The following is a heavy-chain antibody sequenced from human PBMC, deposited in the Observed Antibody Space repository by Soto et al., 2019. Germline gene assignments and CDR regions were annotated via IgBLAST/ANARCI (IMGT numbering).Heavy chain of an antibody. CDR1: GYSFTSYW. Sequence: EVQLVQSGAEVKKPGESLKISCKGGGYSFTSYWIGWVRQMPGKGLEWMGIIYPSDSDKRYSPSFQGQVTMSADKSISTAYLQWSSLKASDTAMYYCARLDRSQFYGMDVWGQGTTVTVSS. D-gene: IGHD1-26*01. J-gene: IGHJ6*02. CDR2: IYPSDSDK. CDR3: ARLDRSQFYGMDV. V-gene: IGHV5-51*01.